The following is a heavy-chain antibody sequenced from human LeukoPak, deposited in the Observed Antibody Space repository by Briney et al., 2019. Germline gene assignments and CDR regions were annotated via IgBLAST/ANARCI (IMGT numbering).Heavy chain of an antibody. CDR1: GGSISSGDYY. J-gene: IGHJ3*02. CDR3: ARSRSGYSYDHAAFEI. Sequence: PSQTLSLTCTVSGGSISSGDYYWSWIRQPPGKGLEWIAYIDYRGSTTYNPSLRSRVTISVDTSRNQFSLKLSSVTAADTAVYYCARSRSGYSYDHAAFEIWGQGTMVTVSS. CDR2: IDYRGST. V-gene: IGHV4-61*08. D-gene: IGHD5-18*01.